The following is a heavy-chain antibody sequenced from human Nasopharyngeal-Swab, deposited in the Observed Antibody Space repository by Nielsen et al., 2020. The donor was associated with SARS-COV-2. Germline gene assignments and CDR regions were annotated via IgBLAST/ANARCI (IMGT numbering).Heavy chain of an antibody. Sequence: SETLSLTCAVYGGSFSGYYWRWIRQPPGKGLEWIGEINHSGSTNYNPSLKSRVTISVDTSKNQFSLKLSSVTAADTAVYYCARGRSEDYGGDRFDYWGQGTLVTVSS. CDR3: ARGRSEDYGGDRFDY. J-gene: IGHJ4*02. V-gene: IGHV4-34*01. CDR2: INHSGST. CDR1: GGSFSGYY. D-gene: IGHD4-23*01.